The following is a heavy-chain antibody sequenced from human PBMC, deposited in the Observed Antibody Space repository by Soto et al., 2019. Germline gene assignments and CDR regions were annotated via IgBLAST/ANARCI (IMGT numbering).Heavy chain of an antibody. CDR2: INYSGST. CDR1: GGSISSGGHY. D-gene: IGHD1-26*01. CDR3: ARDGVIVGAADAFDI. J-gene: IGHJ3*02. Sequence: KTSETLSLTCTVSGGSISSGGHYWSWIRQHPGKGLEWIGYINYSGSTYYNPSLKSRVTISVDTPKNQFSLKLSSVTAADTAVYYCARDGVIVGAADAFDIWGQGTMVTVSS. V-gene: IGHV4-31*02.